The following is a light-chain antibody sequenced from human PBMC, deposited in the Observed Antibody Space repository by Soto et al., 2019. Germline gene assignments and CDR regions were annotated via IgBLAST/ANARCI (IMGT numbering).Light chain of an antibody. Sequence: SPATLSVSPXXXXTLSXXXXXXMNNNIAWYQHTPGHAPRPLIFDASSRATGVPGRFSGSGFGTEFPLSISSLQSEDFAVYYCQQYNERPPWTFGQGTTVEMK. CDR3: QQYNERPPWT. V-gene: IGKV3-15*01. CDR2: DAS. J-gene: IGKJ1*01. CDR1: XXMNNN.